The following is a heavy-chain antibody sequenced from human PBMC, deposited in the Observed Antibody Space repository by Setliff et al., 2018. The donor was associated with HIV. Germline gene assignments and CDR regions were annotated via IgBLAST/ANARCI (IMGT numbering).Heavy chain of an antibody. CDR2: ISWDGATT. D-gene: IGHD3-10*01. V-gene: IGHV3-43*01. J-gene: IGHJ6*03. Sequence: GGSLRLSCAASGFIFDGYAMHWVRQGPGKGLEWVALISWDGATTNYADSVKGRLTISRDSSKNSLYLQMNSLRTEDTALYYCARDGGSERMTFFYYYMDVWGKGTTVTVSS. CDR1: GFIFDGYA. CDR3: ARDGGSERMTFFYYYMDV.